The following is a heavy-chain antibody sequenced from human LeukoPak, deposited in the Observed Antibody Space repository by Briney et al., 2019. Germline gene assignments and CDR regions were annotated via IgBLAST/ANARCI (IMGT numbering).Heavy chain of an antibody. Sequence: GESLKISCTGSGYSFTNYWIAWERQMPGKGLEWMGIIYPGDSETTYSPSFQGQVTISADKSITTTYLQWSSLKASDTAMYYCARGRGYCSSSSCYDFDYWGQGTLVTVSS. CDR3: ARGRGYCSSSSCYDFDY. CDR1: GYSFTNYW. D-gene: IGHD2-2*01. V-gene: IGHV5-51*01. CDR2: IYPGDSET. J-gene: IGHJ4*02.